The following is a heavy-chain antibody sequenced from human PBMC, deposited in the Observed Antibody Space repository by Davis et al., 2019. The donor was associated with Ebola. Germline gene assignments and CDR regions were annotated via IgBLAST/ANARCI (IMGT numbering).Heavy chain of an antibody. CDR2: ILASGST. CDR3: ARDWVSSSSGSHWFDP. Sequence: PSETLSLTCTVSGGSINTYYWSWIRQPAGKGLEWIGRILASGSTNYNPSLKSRVTMSVDTSKKQFSLKLSSVTAADTAVYYCARDWVSSSSGSHWFDPWGPGTLVTVSS. V-gene: IGHV4-4*07. CDR1: GGSINTYY. D-gene: IGHD6-6*01. J-gene: IGHJ5*02.